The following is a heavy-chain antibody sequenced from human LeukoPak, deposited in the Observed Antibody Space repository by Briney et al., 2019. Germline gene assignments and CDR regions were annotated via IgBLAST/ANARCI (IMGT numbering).Heavy chain of an antibody. Sequence: SETLSLTCTVSGGSISSYYWSWIRQPPGKGLEWIGYIYYSGSTNYNPSLKSRVTISVDTSKNQFSLKLSSVTAADTAVYYCARLTMVRGVIKGLAFDIWGQGTMVTVSS. CDR1: GGSISSYY. D-gene: IGHD3-10*01. J-gene: IGHJ3*02. V-gene: IGHV4-59*01. CDR2: IYYSGST. CDR3: ARLTMVRGVIKGLAFDI.